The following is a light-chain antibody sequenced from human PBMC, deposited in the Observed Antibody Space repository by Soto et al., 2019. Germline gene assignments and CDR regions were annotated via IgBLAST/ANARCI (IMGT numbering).Light chain of an antibody. CDR3: QQYNTGRSIS. CDR2: GAS. Sequence: IVLTKSPATLSVSPGERSTLFCMASQRVSGNLAWYQQKPGQAPRLLMYGASIRATGFPDRFSGSGSGTDFTLTISRLEPEDFAIYYCQQYNTGRSISFGQGTRLENK. J-gene: IGKJ5*01. V-gene: IGKV3-15*01. CDR1: QRVSGN.